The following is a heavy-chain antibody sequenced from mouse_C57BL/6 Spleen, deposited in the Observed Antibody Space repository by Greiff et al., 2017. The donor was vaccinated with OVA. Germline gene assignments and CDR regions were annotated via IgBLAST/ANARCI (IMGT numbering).Heavy chain of an antibody. D-gene: IGHD1-1*01. J-gene: IGHJ1*03. CDR1: GYTFTSYW. Sequence: QVQLQQPGAELVRPGSSVKLSCKASGYTFTSYWMHWVKQRPIQGLEWIGNIDPSDSETHYNQKFKDKATLTVDKSSSTAYMQLSSLTSEDSAVYYCARVVYDYGSSSWYFDVWGTGTTVTVSS. V-gene: IGHV1-52*01. CDR2: IDPSDSET. CDR3: ARVVYDYGSSSWYFDV.